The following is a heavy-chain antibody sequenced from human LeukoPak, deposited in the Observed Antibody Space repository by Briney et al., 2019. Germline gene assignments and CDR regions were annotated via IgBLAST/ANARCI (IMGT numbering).Heavy chain of an antibody. CDR1: GVSISSGTHY. V-gene: IGHV4-30-2*01. D-gene: IGHD3-16*02. J-gene: IGHJ5*02. CDR2: IYHSGST. CDR3: TRDAPGPIAADP. Sequence: PSETLSLTCTVSGVSISSGTHYWSWIRQPPGKGLEWIGYIYHSGSTYYNPSLKSRVTISLDRSKNQFSLKLTSVTVADTAVYYCTRDAPGPIAADPWGQGTLVTVSS.